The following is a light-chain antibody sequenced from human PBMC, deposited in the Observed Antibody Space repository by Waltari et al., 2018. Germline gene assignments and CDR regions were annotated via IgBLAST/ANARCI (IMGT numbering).Light chain of an antibody. V-gene: IGLV2-14*03. CDR3: SSYTSSSTVV. Sequence: QSALTQPASVSGSPGQSITISCTGTSSDVGGYNYVSWYQQHPARAPKLMIYAVSNRPSCVSNRFSGSKSGNTASLTISGLQAEDEADYYCSSYTSSSTVVFGGGTKLTVL. CDR2: AVS. J-gene: IGLJ2*01. CDR1: SSDVGGYNY.